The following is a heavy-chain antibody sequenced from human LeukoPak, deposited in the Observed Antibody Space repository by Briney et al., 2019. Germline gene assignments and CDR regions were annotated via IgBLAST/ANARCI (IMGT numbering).Heavy chain of an antibody. V-gene: IGHV4-38-2*02. CDR3: ARVPYSTTTQSYYYYYYMDV. Sequence: PSETLSLTCTVSGYSISSGYYWGWIRQPPGKGLEWIGRIYTSGSTNYNPSLKSRVTMSVDTSKNQFSLKLSSVTAADTAVYYCARVPYSTTTQSYYYYYYMDVWGKGTTVTVPS. J-gene: IGHJ6*03. D-gene: IGHD6-13*01. CDR2: IYTSGST. CDR1: GYSISSGYY.